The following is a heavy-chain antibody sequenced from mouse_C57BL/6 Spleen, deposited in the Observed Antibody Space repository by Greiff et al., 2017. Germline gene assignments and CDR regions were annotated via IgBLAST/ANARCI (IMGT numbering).Heavy chain of an antibody. V-gene: IGHV1-69*01. CDR3: ATLGRARYFDV. Sequence: QVQLQQPGAELVMPGASVKLSCKASGYTFTSYWMHWVKQRPGQGLEWIGEIDPSDSYTNYNQKFKGKSTLTVDKSSSTAYMQLSSLTSEDSAVYYCATLGRARYFDVWGTGTTVTVSS. CDR2: IDPSDSYT. D-gene: IGHD4-1*01. CDR1: GYTFTSYW. J-gene: IGHJ1*03.